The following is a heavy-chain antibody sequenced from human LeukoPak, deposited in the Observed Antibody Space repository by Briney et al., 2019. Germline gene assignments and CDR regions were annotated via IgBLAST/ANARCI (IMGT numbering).Heavy chain of an antibody. V-gene: IGHV1-69*13. D-gene: IGHD3-10*01. J-gene: IGHJ5*02. CDR3: ARVISWSGSYYKVENWFDP. Sequence: ASVKVSCKASGGTFSSYAISWVRQAPGQGLEWMGGIIPIFGTANYAQKFQGRVTITADESTSTAYMELSSLRSEDAAVYYCARVISWSGSYYKVENWFDPWGQGTLVTVSS. CDR1: GGTFSSYA. CDR2: IIPIFGTA.